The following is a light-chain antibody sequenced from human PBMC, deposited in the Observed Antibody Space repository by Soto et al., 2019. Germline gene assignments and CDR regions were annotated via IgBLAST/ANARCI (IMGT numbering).Light chain of an antibody. CDR1: EDVSSK. Sequence: ILMTHSPATLSVSPGGRATLSCRASEDVSSKLAWYQQKPGLPPRLVISGASSRATDTPDRFSGSGSGTDFTLTIAGLEPADSAVYYCQQYSSSPITFGQGTRLEIK. V-gene: IGKV3-20*01. CDR2: GAS. CDR3: QQYSSSPIT. J-gene: IGKJ5*01.